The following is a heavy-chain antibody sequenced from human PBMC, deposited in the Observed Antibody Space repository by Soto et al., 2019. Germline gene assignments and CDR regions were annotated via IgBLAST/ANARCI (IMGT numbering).Heavy chain of an antibody. CDR2: IKSKTDGGTT. CDR1: SVSNAW. J-gene: IGHJ3*02. V-gene: IGHV3-15*07. Sequence: SVSNAWMNWVRQAPGKGLEWVGRIKSKTDGGTTDYAAPVKGRFTISRDDSKNTLYLQMNSLKTEDTAVYYCTRRKNFPYDYVWGSYRDDAFDIWGQGTMVTVSS. D-gene: IGHD3-16*02. CDR3: TRRKNFPYDYVWGSYRDDAFDI.